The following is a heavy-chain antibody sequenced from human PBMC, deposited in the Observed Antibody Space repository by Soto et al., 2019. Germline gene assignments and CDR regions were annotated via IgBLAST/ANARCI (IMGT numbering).Heavy chain of an antibody. D-gene: IGHD3-10*01. Sequence: SETLSLTCAVYGGSFSGYYWSWIRQPPGKGLEWIGEINHSGSTNYNPSLKSRVTISVDTSKNQFSLKLSSVTAADTAVYYCARFWVQQNYYGMDVRGPAIT. V-gene: IGHV4-34*01. CDR1: GGSFSGYY. CDR3: ARFWVQQNYYGMDV. CDR2: INHSGST. J-gene: IGHJ6*02.